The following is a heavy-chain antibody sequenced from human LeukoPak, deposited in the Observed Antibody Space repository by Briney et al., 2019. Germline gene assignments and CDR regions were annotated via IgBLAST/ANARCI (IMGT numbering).Heavy chain of an antibody. D-gene: IGHD6-13*01. J-gene: IGHJ4*02. CDR2: INHSGST. V-gene: IGHV4-34*01. CDR1: GGSFSGYY. CDR3: ARVTNSSWYFRLAVLY. Sequence: SETLSLTCAVYGGSFSGYYWSWIRQPPGKGLEWTGEINHSGSTNYNPSLKSRVTISVDTSKNQFSLKLSSVTAADTAVYYCARVTNSSWYFRLAVLYWGQGTLVTVSS.